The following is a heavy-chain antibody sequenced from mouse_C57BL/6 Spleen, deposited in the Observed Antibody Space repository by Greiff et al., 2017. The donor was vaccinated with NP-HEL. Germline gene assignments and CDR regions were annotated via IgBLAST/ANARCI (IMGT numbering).Heavy chain of an antibody. J-gene: IGHJ3*01. Sequence: QVQLKQPGAELVKPGASVKVSCKASGYTFTSYWMHWVKQRPGHGLEWIGRIHPSDSDTNYNQTFKGKATLTVDKSSSTAYMQLSSVTSEDSAVYYCAIDGGYSFAYWGQGTLVTVSA. CDR3: AIDGGYSFAY. CDR2: IHPSDSDT. D-gene: IGHD2-3*01. CDR1: GYTFTSYW. V-gene: IGHV1-74*01.